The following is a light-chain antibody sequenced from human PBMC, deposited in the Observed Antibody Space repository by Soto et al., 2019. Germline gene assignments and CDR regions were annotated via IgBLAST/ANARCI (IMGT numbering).Light chain of an antibody. J-gene: IGKJ5*01. CDR1: QDISDY. Sequence: DIQMTRSPSSLSASVGDRVTITCQASQDISDYLNWYHQKSGKAPNLLIYDASNLETGVPSRFTGSGSGTDFTFTITSLQPEDIATYYCQQYDNVPITFGQVTRLEIK. CDR3: QQYDNVPIT. CDR2: DAS. V-gene: IGKV1-33*01.